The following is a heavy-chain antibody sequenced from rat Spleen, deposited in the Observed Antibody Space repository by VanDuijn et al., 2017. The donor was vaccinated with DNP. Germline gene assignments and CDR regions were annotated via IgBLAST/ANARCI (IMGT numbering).Heavy chain of an antibody. Sequence: EVQLVESGGDLVQPGKSLKLSCVASGFTFNTYWMSWIRQVPGKGLEWIASITSSGVSTYYPDSLKDRFTISRENAKNTLYLQMNSLRSEETATYYCARGSGTYYWYFDFWGPGTMVTVSS. CDR1: GFTFNTYW. V-gene: IGHV5-31*01. J-gene: IGHJ1*01. CDR3: ARGSGTYYWYFDF. D-gene: IGHD5-1*01. CDR2: ITSSGVST.